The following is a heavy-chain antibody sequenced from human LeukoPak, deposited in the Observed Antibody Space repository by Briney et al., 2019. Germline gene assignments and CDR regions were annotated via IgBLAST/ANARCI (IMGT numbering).Heavy chain of an antibody. V-gene: IGHV3-7*01. D-gene: IGHD2-15*01. J-gene: IGHJ3*02. CDR1: GFTFSNYW. CDR3: AKALLSGPSPDAFDI. CDR2: IKQDRSEK. Sequence: GGSLRLSCAASGFTFSNYWMSWVRQAPGKGLEWVANIKQDRSEKYYVDSVKGRFTISRDNAKNSLYLQMNSLRAEDTAVYYCAKALLSGPSPDAFDIWGQGTMVTVGS.